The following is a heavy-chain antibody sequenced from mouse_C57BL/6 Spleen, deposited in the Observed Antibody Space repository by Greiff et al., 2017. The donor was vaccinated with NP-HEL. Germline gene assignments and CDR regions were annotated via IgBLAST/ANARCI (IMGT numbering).Heavy chain of an antibody. J-gene: IGHJ4*01. CDR3: ARSGYYGTPYAMDY. CDR1: GYTFTSYW. D-gene: IGHD1-1*01. Sequence: VQLQQPGAELVMPGASVKLSCKASGYTFTSYWMHWVKQRPGQGLEWIGEIDPSDSSTNYNQKCKGESTLTVDKSSSTAYMQRSSLTSEDSAVYYCARSGYYGTPYAMDYWGQGTSVTVSS. CDR2: IDPSDSST. V-gene: IGHV1-69*01.